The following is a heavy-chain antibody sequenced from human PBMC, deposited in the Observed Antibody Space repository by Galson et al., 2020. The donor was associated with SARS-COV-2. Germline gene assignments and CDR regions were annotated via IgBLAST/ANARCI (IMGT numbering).Heavy chain of an antibody. Sequence: RTYYRSKWYNDYAVSVKSRITINPDTSKNQFSLQLNSVTPEDTAVYYCARDWTHGGDEESDYYGMDVWGQGTTVTVYS. CDR3: ARDWTHGGDEESDYYGMDV. D-gene: IGHD2-21*02. V-gene: IGHV6-1*01. CDR2: TYYRSKWYN. J-gene: IGHJ6*02.